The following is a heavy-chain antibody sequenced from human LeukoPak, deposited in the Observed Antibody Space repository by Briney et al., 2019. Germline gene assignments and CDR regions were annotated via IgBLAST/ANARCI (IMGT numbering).Heavy chain of an antibody. CDR3: ARHNYVLRFDY. Sequence: SETLSLTCTVSGGSISSYYWSWIRQPPGKGLEWIGYIYYSGSTNYNPSLKSRVTVSVDTSKNQFSLKLSSVTAADTAVYYCARHNYVLRFDYWGQGTLVTVSS. CDR2: IYYSGST. D-gene: IGHD4-11*01. J-gene: IGHJ4*02. CDR1: GGSISSYY. V-gene: IGHV4-59*01.